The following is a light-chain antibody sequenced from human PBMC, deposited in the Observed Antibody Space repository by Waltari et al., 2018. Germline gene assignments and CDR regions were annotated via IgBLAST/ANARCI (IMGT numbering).Light chain of an antibody. CDR3: QQSYNTPLT. Sequence: DIQMTQSPSSLSASVGDRVTITCRASQSISTSLHWYQHKPGKAPNLLIYVASTLQSGVPSRFRGSGSGTGFTLTISSLQPEDFATYYCQQSYNTPLTFGGGTKVEMK. V-gene: IGKV1-39*01. J-gene: IGKJ4*01. CDR1: QSISTS. CDR2: VAS.